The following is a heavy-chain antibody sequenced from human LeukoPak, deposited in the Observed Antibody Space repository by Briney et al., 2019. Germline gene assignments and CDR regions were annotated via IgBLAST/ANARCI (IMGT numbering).Heavy chain of an antibody. Sequence: SVTLSLTCTVSGGSISSYYWSWIRQPAGKGLEWIGRIYTSGSTNYNPSLKSRVTMSVDTSKNQFSLKLSSVTAADTAVYYCARELRYFDWLSEKDYYYYYMDVWGKGTTVTISS. CDR3: ARELRYFDWLSEKDYYYYYMDV. CDR1: GGSISSYY. V-gene: IGHV4-4*07. CDR2: IYTSGST. D-gene: IGHD3-9*01. J-gene: IGHJ6*03.